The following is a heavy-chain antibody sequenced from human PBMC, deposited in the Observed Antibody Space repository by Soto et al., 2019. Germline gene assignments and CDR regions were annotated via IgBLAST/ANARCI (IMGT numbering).Heavy chain of an antibody. CDR2: INAGDDNT. Sequence: ASVKVSCKASGYTFPTYVMHWVRQAPGQRLEWMGSINAGDDNTKYSQKFQGRVIITTDTSASTAYMELSSLRSEDTAVYYCARESGYPLDYWG. V-gene: IGHV1-3*01. D-gene: IGHD3-22*01. CDR1: GYTFPTYV. CDR3: ARESGYPLDY. J-gene: IGHJ4*01.